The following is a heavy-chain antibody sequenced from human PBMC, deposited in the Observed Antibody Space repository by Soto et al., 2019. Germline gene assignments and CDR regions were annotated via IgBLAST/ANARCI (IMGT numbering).Heavy chain of an antibody. CDR3: ARSGAGSGWL. CDR1: GDSVSSGRYY. D-gene: IGHD6-19*01. J-gene: IGHJ4*02. CDR2: IYNSGST. Sequence: SETLSLTCTVSGDSVSSGRYYRSWSRQPPGKGLEWIGYIYNSGSTNYKSSLKSRITISVDTSKNQFSLKLTSVTAADTAVYYCARSGAGSGWLGGQGTLVTVSS. V-gene: IGHV4-61*01.